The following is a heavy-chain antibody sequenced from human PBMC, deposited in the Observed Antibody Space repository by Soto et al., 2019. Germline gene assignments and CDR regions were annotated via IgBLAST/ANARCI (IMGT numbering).Heavy chain of an antibody. Sequence: QVQLVQSGAEVKKPGSSVKVSCKASGGTFSSYAISWVRQVPGQGLEWMGGIIPIFGTANYAQKFQGRVTITADESTSTAYMELSSLRSEDTAVCYCARDPDYGDHLTMNWFDPWGQGTLVTVSS. CDR2: IIPIFGTA. D-gene: IGHD4-17*01. CDR1: GGTFSSYA. V-gene: IGHV1-69*12. J-gene: IGHJ5*02. CDR3: ARDPDYGDHLTMNWFDP.